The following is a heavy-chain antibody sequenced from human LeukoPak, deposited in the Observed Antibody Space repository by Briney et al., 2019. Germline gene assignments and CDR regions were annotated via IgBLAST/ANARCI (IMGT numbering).Heavy chain of an antibody. V-gene: IGHV3-7*01. CDR2: IKQDGSEK. CDR3: ARGALYQYYLDYWG. J-gene: IGHJ4*02. D-gene: IGHD4-17*01. CDR1: GFIFSNYW. Sequence: GGSLRLSCAASGFIFSNYWMSWVRQAPGKGLEWVANIKQDGSEKYYVDSVKGRFTISRDNAKNSLYLQMNSLRAEDTAVYYCARGALYQYYLDYWGWGQGTLVTVSS.